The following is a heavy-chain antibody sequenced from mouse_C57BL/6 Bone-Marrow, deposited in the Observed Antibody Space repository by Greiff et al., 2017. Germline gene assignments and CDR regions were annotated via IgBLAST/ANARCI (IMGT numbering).Heavy chain of an antibody. CDR1: GYTFTGYW. CDR2: ILPGSGST. CDR3: ASEGGYYGSSWPY. Sequence: VMLVESGAELMKPGASVKLSCKATGYTFTGYWIEWVKQRPGHGLEWIGEILPGSGSTNYNETFKGKATFTSDTSSNTAYMQLSSLTTEDSAIYYCASEGGYYGSSWPYWGQGTLVTVSA. V-gene: IGHV1-9*01. D-gene: IGHD1-1*01. J-gene: IGHJ3*01.